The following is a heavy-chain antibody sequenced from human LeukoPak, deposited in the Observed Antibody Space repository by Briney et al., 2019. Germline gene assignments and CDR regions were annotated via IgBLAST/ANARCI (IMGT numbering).Heavy chain of an antibody. J-gene: IGHJ4*02. V-gene: IGHV3-21*01. CDR2: ISSSSSYI. CDR3: TTGPITMIPPWVLQTRVEDY. CDR1: RFTFSSYS. Sequence: GGSLRLSCAASRFTFSSYSMNWVRQAPGKGLEWVSSISSSSSYIYYADSVKGRFTISRDNAKNSLYLQMNSLRAEDTAVYYCTTGPITMIPPWVLQTRVEDYWGQGTLVTVSS. D-gene: IGHD3-22*01.